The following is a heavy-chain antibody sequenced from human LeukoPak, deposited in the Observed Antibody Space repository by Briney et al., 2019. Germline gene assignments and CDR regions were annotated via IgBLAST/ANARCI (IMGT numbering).Heavy chain of an antibody. J-gene: IGHJ4*02. CDR2: ISAYNGNT. Sequence: GASVKVSCEASGYTFTSYGISWVRQAPGQGLEWMGWISAYNGNTNYAQKLQGRVTMTTDTSTSTAYMELRSLRSDDTAVYYCARDLWGGSGYSEGSDYWGQGTLVTVSS. D-gene: IGHD3-22*01. V-gene: IGHV1-18*01. CDR3: ARDLWGGSGYSEGSDY. CDR1: GYTFTSYG.